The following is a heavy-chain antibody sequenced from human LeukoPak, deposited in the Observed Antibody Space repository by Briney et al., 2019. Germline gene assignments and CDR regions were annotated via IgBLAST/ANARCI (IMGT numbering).Heavy chain of an antibody. V-gene: IGHV3-48*01. CDR3: ARTRYCISASCYTEFVC. J-gene: IGHJ4*02. CDR2: ISSSSSTI. D-gene: IGHD2-2*02. CDR1: GFTFSSYS. Sequence: GGTLRLSCAASGFTFSSYSMNWVRQAPGQGREGVSYISSSSSTIYYADSVKGRFTIARDNAKNSLYLQMNSRRAEDTAVYYCARTRYCISASCYTEFVCWGQGTIVSVSS.